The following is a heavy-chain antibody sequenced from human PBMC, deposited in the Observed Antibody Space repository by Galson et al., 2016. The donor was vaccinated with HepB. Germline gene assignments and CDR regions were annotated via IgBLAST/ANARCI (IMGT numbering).Heavy chain of an antibody. CDR3: ARDSDTTGDF. J-gene: IGHJ4*02. V-gene: IGHV1-46*01. Sequence: SVKVSCKASGYTFTSYQMHWVRQAPGQGLEWMGIINPTGGSTIYAEKFQGRLTMTRDKSTSTFCMDLSSLRSEDTAMYYCARDSDTTGDFWGQGTLVTVSS. CDR1: GYTFTSYQ. CDR2: INPTGGST. D-gene: IGHD1-1*01.